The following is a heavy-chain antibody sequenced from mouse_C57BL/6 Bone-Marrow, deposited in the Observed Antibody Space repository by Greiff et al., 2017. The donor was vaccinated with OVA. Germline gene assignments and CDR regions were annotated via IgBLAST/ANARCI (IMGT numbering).Heavy chain of an antibody. V-gene: IGHV5-4*01. J-gene: IGHJ4*01. CDR3: ARAINAMDD. CDR2: ISDGGSYT. Sequence: EVQVVESGGGLVKPGGSLKLSCAASGFTFSSYAMSWVRQTPEKRLEWVATISDGGSYTYYPANVKGRFTISRDNAKNNLYLQMSHLKSEDTAMYYCARAINAMDDWGQGTSVTVSS. CDR1: GFTFSSYA.